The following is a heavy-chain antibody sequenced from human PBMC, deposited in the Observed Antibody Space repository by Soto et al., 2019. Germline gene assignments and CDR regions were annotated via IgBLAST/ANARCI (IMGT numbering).Heavy chain of an antibody. CDR1: VDSVSSGNYY. D-gene: IGHD1-26*01. V-gene: IGHV4-61*01. CDR3: ARGRGVQATSEY. Sequence: TLSLTCTVSVDSVSSGNYYWSWMLQPPGKGLQWISYIYCSGNTNDNPSLKSRVIISVDTSKNQFSLKLSSVTTADTAVYYCARGRGVQATSEYWGQGIRVTGSS. CDR2: IYCSGNT. J-gene: IGHJ4*02.